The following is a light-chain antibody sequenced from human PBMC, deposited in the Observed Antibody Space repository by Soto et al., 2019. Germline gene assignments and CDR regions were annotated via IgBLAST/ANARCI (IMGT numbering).Light chain of an antibody. V-gene: IGKV3-20*01. J-gene: IGKJ1*01. CDR2: GAS. CDR1: QSVSSSY. CDR3: QQYGSSRT. Sequence: EIVLTESPGTPSLSPGERATLSCRASQSVSSSYLAWDQQKPGQAPRLLIYGASSRATGIPDRFSGSGSGTDFTLTISRLEPEDFAVYYCQQYGSSRTFGQGTKVDI.